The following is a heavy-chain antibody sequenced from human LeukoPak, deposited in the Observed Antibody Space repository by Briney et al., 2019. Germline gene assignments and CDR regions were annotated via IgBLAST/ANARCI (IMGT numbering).Heavy chain of an antibody. Sequence: PSETLSLPCTFSGGPISSSIYYWGWIGHPQGTGLDWIGSTYYSGNTFYNPSLKSRVTLPVGTSKNQSSLKLTSVTAADTAVYYCARPGAYYGSGSSLFDYWGQGTLVTVSS. J-gene: IGHJ4*02. CDR1: GGPISSSIYY. V-gene: IGHV4-39*01. CDR3: ARPGAYYGSGSSLFDY. CDR2: TYYSGNT. D-gene: IGHD3-10*01.